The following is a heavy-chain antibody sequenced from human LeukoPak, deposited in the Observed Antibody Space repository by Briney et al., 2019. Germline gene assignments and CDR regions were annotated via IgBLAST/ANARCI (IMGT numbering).Heavy chain of an antibody. V-gene: IGHV3-33*01. J-gene: IGHJ4*02. CDR1: GFTSSSYG. Sequence: PGRSLRLSCAASGFTSSSYGMHWVRQAPGEGLEWVAVIWYDGSNKYYADSVKGRFTISRDNSKNTLYLQMNSLRAEDTAVYYCARDARSSSHYDYWGQGTLVTVSS. D-gene: IGHD6-13*01. CDR3: ARDARSSSHYDY. CDR2: IWYDGSNK.